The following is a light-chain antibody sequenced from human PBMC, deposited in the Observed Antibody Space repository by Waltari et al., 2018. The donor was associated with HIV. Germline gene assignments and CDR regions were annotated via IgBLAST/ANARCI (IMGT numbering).Light chain of an antibody. J-gene: IGLJ2*01. CDR2: GIN. CDR1: NSNIGAGYG. CDR3: QSYDSSLNVI. Sequence: QSVLTQPPSVSGAPGQRVTISCTGSNSNIGAGYGVPWYQHLPGAAPKLLLYGINNLPSGGPYLFSGSKSGTSASLAITGLQVEDEGDYFGQSYDSSLNVIFGGGTKLTVL. V-gene: IGLV1-40*01.